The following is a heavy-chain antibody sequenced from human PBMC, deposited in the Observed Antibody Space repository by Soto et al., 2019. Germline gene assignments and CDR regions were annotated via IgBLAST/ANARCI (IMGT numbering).Heavy chain of an antibody. J-gene: IGHJ5*02. V-gene: IGHV3-21*06. CDR1: GFTFSDYS. Sequence: EVQLVESGGGLVKPGGSLRLSCAASGFTFSDYSMNWVRQAPGKGLEWVSSISSTSSFIYYADSVKGRFTISRDNAKNSLYLQMNSLRAEDTAVYYCAGPYSSGDRLLGSWGQGTLVTVSS. CDR3: AGPYSSGDRLLGS. CDR2: ISSTSSFI. D-gene: IGHD3-22*01.